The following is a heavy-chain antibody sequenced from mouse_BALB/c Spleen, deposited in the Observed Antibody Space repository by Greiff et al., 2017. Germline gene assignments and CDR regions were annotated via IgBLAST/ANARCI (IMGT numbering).Heavy chain of an antibody. D-gene: IGHD2-1*01. V-gene: IGHV1S34*01. CDR2: ISCYNGAT. J-gene: IGHJ3*01. CDR1: GYSFTGYY. Sequence: LVKTGASVKISCKASGYSFTGYYMHWVKQSHGKSLEWIGYISCYNGATSYNQKFKGKATFTVDTSSSTAYMQFNSLTSEDSAVYYCARGGLGNYGWFAYWGQGTLVTVSA. CDR3: ARGGLGNYGWFAY.